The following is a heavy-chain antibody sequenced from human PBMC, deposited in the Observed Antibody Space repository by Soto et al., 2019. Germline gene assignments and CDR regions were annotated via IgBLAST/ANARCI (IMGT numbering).Heavy chain of an antibody. V-gene: IGHV2-5*02. J-gene: IGHJ5*01. Sequence: QITLKESGPPLVKPTQTLTLTCTFSGFSLSTSGVGVGWIRQPPGKALEWLTLIWWDDNKRYNPSLNSRLTIPKHTSNTQAFLTMPIMHPVDTGTFYCPHTSSRNYYWFDSWGQGNLVTPSS. CDR1: GFSLSTSGVG. CDR2: IWWDDNK. D-gene: IGHD3-22*01. CDR3: PHTSSRNYYWFDS.